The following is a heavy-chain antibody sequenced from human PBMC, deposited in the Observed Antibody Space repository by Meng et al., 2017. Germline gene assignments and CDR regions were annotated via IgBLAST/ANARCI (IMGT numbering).Heavy chain of an antibody. CDR3: AAQKSRITGDDAFDI. V-gene: IGHV3-74*01. Sequence: GGSLRLSCAASGFTFSSYWMHWVRQAPGKGLVWVSRINSDGSSTSYADSVKGRFTISRDNAKNTLYLQMNSLRAEDTALYYCAAQKSRITGDDAFDIWGQGTMVTVSS. CDR1: GFTFSSYW. CDR2: INSDGSST. J-gene: IGHJ3*02. D-gene: IGHD7-27*01.